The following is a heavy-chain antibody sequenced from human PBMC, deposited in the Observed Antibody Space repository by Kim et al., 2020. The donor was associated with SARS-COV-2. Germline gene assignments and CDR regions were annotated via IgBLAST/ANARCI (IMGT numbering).Heavy chain of an antibody. V-gene: IGHV1-69*04. Sequence: ANNARKFQGRGPITAEKSTGKAYMELSSLRSEDTAVYYCARAGLQYYFDYWGQGTLVTVSS. CDR3: ARAGLQYYFDY. J-gene: IGHJ4*02. CDR2: A.